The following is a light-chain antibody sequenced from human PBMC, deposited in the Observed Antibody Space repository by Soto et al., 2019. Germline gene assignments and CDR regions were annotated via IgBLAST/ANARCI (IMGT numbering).Light chain of an antibody. CDR2: DVS. CDR1: SSDVGGYNY. J-gene: IGLJ2*01. CDR3: SSYTSSSPEEV. V-gene: IGLV2-14*01. Sequence: QSALTQPASVSGSPGQSITISCTGTSSDVGGYNYVSWYQQHPGKAPKLMIYDVSNRPSGVSNRFSGSKSGNTASLTISGLPVEDEADYYCSSYTSSSPEEVFGGGTKLTVL.